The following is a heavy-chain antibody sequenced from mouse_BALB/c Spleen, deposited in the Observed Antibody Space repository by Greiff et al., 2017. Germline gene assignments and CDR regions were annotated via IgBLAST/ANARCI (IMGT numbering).Heavy chain of an antibody. CDR3: ARFITYYFDY. J-gene: IGHJ2*01. CDR1: GFTFSSFG. V-gene: IGHV5-17*02. D-gene: IGHD1-1*01. CDR2: ISSGSSTI. Sequence: EVQGVESGGGLVQPGGSRKLSCAASGFTFSSFGMHWVRQAPEKGLEWVAYISSGSSTIYYADTVKGRFTISRDNPKNTLFLQMTSLRSEDTAMYYCARFITYYFDYWGQGTTLTVSS.